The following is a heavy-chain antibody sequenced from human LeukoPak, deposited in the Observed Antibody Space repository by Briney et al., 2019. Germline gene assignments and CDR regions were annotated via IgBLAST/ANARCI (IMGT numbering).Heavy chain of an antibody. CDR1: GFTFDDYA. V-gene: IGHV3-9*01. J-gene: IGHJ4*02. D-gene: IGHD5-24*01. Sequence: GGSLRLSCAASGFTFDDYAMHWVRQAPGKGLEWVSGISWNSGSIGYADSVKGRFTISRDNAKNSLYLQMNSLRAEDTALYYCAKGRDGYNPKYYFDYRGQGTLVTVSS. CDR3: AKGRDGYNPKYYFDY. CDR2: ISWNSGSI.